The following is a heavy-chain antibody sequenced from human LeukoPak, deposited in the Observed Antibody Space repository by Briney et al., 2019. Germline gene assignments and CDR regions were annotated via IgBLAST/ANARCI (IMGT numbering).Heavy chain of an antibody. CDR3: ARCLTAMVPFSGLDV. CDR2: ISPSGGGT. J-gene: IGHJ6*02. D-gene: IGHD5-18*01. Sequence: ASVKVSFKASGYTFTNFGITWVRQAPGQGLEWMGIISPSGGGTSYAQKFQGRVTMTRDTSTSTVYMDLSSLRSEDTAVYYCARCLTAMVPFSGLDVWGQGTTVTVSS. CDR1: GYTFTNFG. V-gene: IGHV1-46*01.